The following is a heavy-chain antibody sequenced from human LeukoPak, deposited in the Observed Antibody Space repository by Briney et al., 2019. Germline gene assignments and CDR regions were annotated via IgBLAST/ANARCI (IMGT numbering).Heavy chain of an antibody. D-gene: IGHD3-22*01. CDR1: GFAFSSYW. V-gene: IGHV3-74*01. CDR2: INSDGSST. Sequence: GGSLRLSCAASGFAFSSYWMHWVRQAPGKGLVWVSRINSDGSSTSYADSVKGRLTISRDNAKNTLYLQMNSLRAEDTAVYYCARDLIPYYYDSSGTPPAFDIWGQGTMVTVSS. CDR3: ARDLIPYYYDSSGTPPAFDI. J-gene: IGHJ3*02.